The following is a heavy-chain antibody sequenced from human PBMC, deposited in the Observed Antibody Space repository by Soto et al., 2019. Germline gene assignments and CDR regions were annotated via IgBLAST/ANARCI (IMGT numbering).Heavy chain of an antibody. D-gene: IGHD2-2*02. CDR1: GGSISSGGYY. V-gene: IGHV4-31*03. CDR2: IYYIGST. Sequence: QVQLQESGPELVKPSQTLSLTCTVSGGSISSGGYYWSWVRQHPGKGLEWIGYIYYIGSTYYNPSLKSSGSISVDPSKNPFPLKVSSFAAEDKAVYYWARSGNTWDGMDVWGQGTTVTVSS. CDR3: ARSGNTWDGMDV. J-gene: IGHJ6*02.